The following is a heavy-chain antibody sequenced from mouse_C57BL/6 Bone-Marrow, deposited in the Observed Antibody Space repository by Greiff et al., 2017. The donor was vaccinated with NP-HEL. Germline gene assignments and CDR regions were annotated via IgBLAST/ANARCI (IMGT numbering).Heavy chain of an antibody. CDR3: ARKAYYGRSYEFAY. CDR2: IDPSDSYT. Sequence: VQLKESGAELVKPGASVKLSCKASGYTFTTYWMQWVKQRPGQGLEWIGEIDPSDSYTNYNQKFKGKATLTVDTSSSTANMQLSSLTSEDSAVYYCARKAYYGRSYEFAYWGQGTLVTVSA. V-gene: IGHV1-50*01. D-gene: IGHD1-1*01. J-gene: IGHJ3*01. CDR1: GYTFTTYW.